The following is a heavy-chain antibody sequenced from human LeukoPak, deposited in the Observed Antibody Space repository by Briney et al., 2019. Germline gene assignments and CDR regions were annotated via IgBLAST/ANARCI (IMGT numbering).Heavy chain of an antibody. CDR2: IYSGGST. J-gene: IGHJ6*03. D-gene: IGHD3-10*01. V-gene: IGHV3-53*01. Sequence: GGSLRLSCAASGFTVSSNYMSWVRQAPGKGLEWVSVIYSGGSTYYADSVKGRFTISRDNSKNTVYLQMNSLRAEDTAVYYCARVPYGNYHYYYMDVWGKGATVSVSS. CDR1: GFTVSSNY. CDR3: ARVPYGNYHYYYMDV.